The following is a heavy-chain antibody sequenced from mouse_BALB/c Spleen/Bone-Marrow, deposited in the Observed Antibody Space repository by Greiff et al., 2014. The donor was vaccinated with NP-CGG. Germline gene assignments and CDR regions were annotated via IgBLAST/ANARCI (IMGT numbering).Heavy chain of an antibody. V-gene: IGHV1S81*02. J-gene: IGHJ2*01. CDR3: AGPFDY. Sequence: VQLQQSGAELVKPGAPVKLSCKASGYTFTSYWMHWVKQRPGQGLEWIGEINPSNGRTNYNEKFKSKATLTVDKSSSTAYMQLSSLTSEDSAVYYCAGPFDYWGQGTTLTVSS. CDR1: GYTFTSYW. CDR2: INPSNGRT.